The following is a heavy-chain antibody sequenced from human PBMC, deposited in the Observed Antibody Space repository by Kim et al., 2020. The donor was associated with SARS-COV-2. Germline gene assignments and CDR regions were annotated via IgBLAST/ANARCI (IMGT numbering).Heavy chain of an antibody. V-gene: IGHV3-23*01. J-gene: IGHJ4*02. Sequence: YADSGKGRFTVSRDNADNTLYLQMNSLRAEDTALYYCAKDHESSGWPTFDYWGQGTLVTVSS. CDR3: AKDHESSGWPTFDY. D-gene: IGHD3-22*01.